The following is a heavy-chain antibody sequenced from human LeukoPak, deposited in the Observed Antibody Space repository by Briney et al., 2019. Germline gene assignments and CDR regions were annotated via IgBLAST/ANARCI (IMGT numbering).Heavy chain of an antibody. J-gene: IGHJ6*02. V-gene: IGHV3-9*01. CDR2: ISWNSGSR. CDR1: GFTFDDYP. Sequence: GGSLRLSCAASGFTFDDYPMHWVRQAPGKGLEWVSGISWNSGSRGYADSVKGRFTISRDNAKNSLYLQMNSLRAEDTALYYCAKGYGSGSYSRNYYYYYGMHVWGQGTTVTVSS. D-gene: IGHD3-10*01. CDR3: AKGYGSGSYSRNYYYYYGMHV.